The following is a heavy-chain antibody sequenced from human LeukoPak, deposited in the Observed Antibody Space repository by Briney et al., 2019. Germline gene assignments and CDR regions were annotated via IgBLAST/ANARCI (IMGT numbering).Heavy chain of an antibody. D-gene: IGHD3-10*01. CDR3: TTYGSGRKFDY. J-gene: IGHJ4*02. Sequence: PGGSLRLSCAAYGFSFSGDWMSWVRQIPGKGLEWVGRIKTKTDGGTTDYAAPGKGRFTISRDDSTHTLYLQMNSLKSEYTAVYYCTTYGSGRKFDYWGQGILVTVSS. V-gene: IGHV3-15*01. CDR2: IKTKTDGGTT. CDR1: GFSFSGDW.